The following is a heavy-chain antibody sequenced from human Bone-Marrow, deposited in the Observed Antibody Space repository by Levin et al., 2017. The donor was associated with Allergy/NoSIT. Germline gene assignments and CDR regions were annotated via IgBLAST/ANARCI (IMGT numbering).Heavy chain of an antibody. D-gene: IGHD1-1*01. V-gene: IGHV1-24*01. CDR2: FDPEDGET. Sequence: GESLKISCKVSGNTLSDLSMLWVRQAPGKGLEWMGSFDPEDGETIYAQKFQGRFTMTEDTSTDTAYMELSSLRSEDTAIYYCATERTVSDAFDIWGQGTMVTVSS. CDR3: ATERTVSDAFDI. J-gene: IGHJ3*02. CDR1: GNTLSDLS.